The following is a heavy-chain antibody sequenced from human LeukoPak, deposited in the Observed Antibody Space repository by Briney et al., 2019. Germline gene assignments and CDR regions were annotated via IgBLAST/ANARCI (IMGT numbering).Heavy chain of an antibody. J-gene: IGHJ6*02. CDR3: ARGLERELPTSYYYYGMDV. V-gene: IGHV3-33*01. D-gene: IGHD3-10*01. CDR2: IWYDGSNK. CDR1: GFTFSSYG. Sequence: GGSLRLSCAASGFTFSSYGMPWVRQAPGKGLEWVAVIWYDGSNKYYADSVKGRFTISRDNSKNTLYLQMNSLRAEDTAVYYCARGLERELPTSYYYYGMDVWGQGTTVTVSS.